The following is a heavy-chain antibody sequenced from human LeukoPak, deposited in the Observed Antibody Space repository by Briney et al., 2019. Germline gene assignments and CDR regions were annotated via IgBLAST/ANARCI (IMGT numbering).Heavy chain of an antibody. D-gene: IGHD4-17*01. V-gene: IGHV3-21*04. CDR3: VKDLQLGDYEAGY. Sequence: GGSLRLSCAASGFTFSSYSMNWVRQAPGKGLEWVSSISSSSSYIYYADSVKGRFTISRDNAKNSLYLQMNSLRAEDTAVYYCVKDLQLGDYEAGYWGQGTLVTVSS. CDR1: GFTFSSYS. CDR2: ISSSSSYI. J-gene: IGHJ4*02.